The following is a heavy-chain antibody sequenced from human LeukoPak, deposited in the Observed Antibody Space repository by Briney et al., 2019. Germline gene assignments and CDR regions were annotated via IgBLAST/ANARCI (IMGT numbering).Heavy chain of an antibody. Sequence: SETLSLTCTVSGSSISPYYWNWIRQAAGKGLEWIGRIHTSGSTNYTPSLNSRVTMSVDASKNKFSLKVGSVTAADTPVYYCAREVYMDVWGKGTTVTISS. J-gene: IGHJ6*03. CDR1: GSSISPYY. V-gene: IGHV4-4*07. CDR3: AREVYMDV. CDR2: IHTSGST.